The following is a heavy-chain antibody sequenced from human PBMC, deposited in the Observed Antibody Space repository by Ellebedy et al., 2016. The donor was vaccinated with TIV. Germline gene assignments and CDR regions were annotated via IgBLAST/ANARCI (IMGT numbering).Heavy chain of an antibody. D-gene: IGHD6-6*01. V-gene: IGHV3-74*01. CDR3: ASNRIAVRLFDY. J-gene: IGHJ4*02. CDR2: INSDVSIT. CDR1: GFTFSGYW. Sequence: PGGSLRLSCAASGFTFSGYWMDWVRQVPGKGLAWVSRINSDVSITNYADSVKGRFTISRDKAKNTLYLQMNSLRAEDTAVYYCASNRIAVRLFDYWGQGTLVTVSS.